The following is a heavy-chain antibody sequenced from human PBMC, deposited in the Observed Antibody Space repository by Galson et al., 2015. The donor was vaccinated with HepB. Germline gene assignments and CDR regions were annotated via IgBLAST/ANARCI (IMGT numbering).Heavy chain of an antibody. Sequence: SLRLSCAASGFTFSSYSMNWVRQAPGKGLEWVSYISSSSSTIYYADSVKGRFTISRDTAKNSLYLQMNSLRDEDTAVYYCARVGGVTFAPGYFQHWGQGTLVTVSS. D-gene: IGHD2-21*02. CDR2: ISSSSSTI. CDR3: ARVGGVTFAPGYFQH. CDR1: GFTFSSYS. V-gene: IGHV3-48*02. J-gene: IGHJ1*01.